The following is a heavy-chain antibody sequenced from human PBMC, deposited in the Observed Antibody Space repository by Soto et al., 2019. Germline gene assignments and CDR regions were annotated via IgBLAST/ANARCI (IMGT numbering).Heavy chain of an antibody. D-gene: IGHD2-8*01. CDR1: GFTFSTYA. CDR3: AGRYCTNGVCYTNYYYYIDV. CDR2: ITTSGGNT. V-gene: IGHV3-23*01. J-gene: IGHJ6*03. Sequence: GSLRLSCAASGFTFSTYAMSWVRQAPGKGLEWVSTITTSGGNTYYADSVQGRFTISRDNSKNTLYLQMNSLRAEDTAVYYCAGRYCTNGVCYTNYYYYIDVWGKGTTVTSP.